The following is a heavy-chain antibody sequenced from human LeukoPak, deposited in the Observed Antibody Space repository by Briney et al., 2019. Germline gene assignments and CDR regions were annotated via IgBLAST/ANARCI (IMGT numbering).Heavy chain of an antibody. D-gene: IGHD4-17*01. V-gene: IGHV4-59*01. Sequence: KASETLSLTCTVSGGSISSYYRSWIRQPPGKGLEWIGYIYYSGSINYNPSLKSRVTISVDTSKNQFSLKLSSVTAADTAVYYCARDSEYGDYSVWFDPWGQGTLVTVSS. CDR1: GGSISSYY. J-gene: IGHJ5*02. CDR2: IYYSGSI. CDR3: ARDSEYGDYSVWFDP.